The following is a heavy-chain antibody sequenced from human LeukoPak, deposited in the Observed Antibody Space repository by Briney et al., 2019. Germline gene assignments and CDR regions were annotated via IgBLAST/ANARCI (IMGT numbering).Heavy chain of an antibody. Sequence: PGGSLRLSCAASGFCLDNFEMNWVRQAPGKGLEWIAYVDNDGWATSYYADSVKGRFTITRDDAKNSLYLQMDSLTVEDTAVYYCARDLFGWSLDPWGQGTLVSVSS. D-gene: IGHD2-15*01. J-gene: IGHJ5*02. V-gene: IGHV3-48*03. CDR1: GFCLDNFE. CDR3: ARDLFGWSLDP. CDR2: VDNDGWAT.